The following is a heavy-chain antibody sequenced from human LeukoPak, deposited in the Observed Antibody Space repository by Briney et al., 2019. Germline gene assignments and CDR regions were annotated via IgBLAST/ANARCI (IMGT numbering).Heavy chain of an antibody. V-gene: IGHV4-31*03. CDR1: GGSIGSGGYY. Sequence: SETLSLTCTVSGGSIGSGGYYWSWIRQHPGKGLEWIGYIYYSGSTYYNPSLKSRVTISVDTSKNQFSLKLSSVTAADTAVYHCARDSSGYYGVLDYWGQGTLVTVSS. J-gene: IGHJ4*02. D-gene: IGHD3-22*01. CDR3: ARDSSGYYGVLDY. CDR2: IYYSGST.